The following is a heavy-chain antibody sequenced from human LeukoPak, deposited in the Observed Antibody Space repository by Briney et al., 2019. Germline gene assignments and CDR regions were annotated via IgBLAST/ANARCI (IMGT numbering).Heavy chain of an antibody. V-gene: IGHV4-59*01. D-gene: IGHD2-21*02. CDR3: ARDGFGDCAYDY. CDR2: IYYSGST. Sequence: PSETLSLTCTVSGGSISSYYWSWVRQPPGKGLEWIGYIYYSGSTNYNPSLKSRVTISVDTSKNQFSLKLSSVTAADTAVYYCARDGFGDCAYDYWGQGTLVTVSS. J-gene: IGHJ4*02. CDR1: GGSISSYY.